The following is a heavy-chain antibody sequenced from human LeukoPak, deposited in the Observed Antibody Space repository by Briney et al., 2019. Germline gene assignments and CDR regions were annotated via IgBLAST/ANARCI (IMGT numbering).Heavy chain of an antibody. CDR2: ISGSGGSP. J-gene: IGHJ4*02. Sequence: GGSLRLSCAASGFTFSSYAMYWVRQAPGKALEWVSAISGSGGSPYYADSVKGRFTISRDNSKNTLYLQMNSLRAEDTAVYYCAKGTLLGYCSSTSCLYQYYFDYWGQGTLVTVSP. CDR3: AKGTLLGYCSSTSCLYQYYFDY. V-gene: IGHV3-23*01. CDR1: GFTFSSYA. D-gene: IGHD2-2*01.